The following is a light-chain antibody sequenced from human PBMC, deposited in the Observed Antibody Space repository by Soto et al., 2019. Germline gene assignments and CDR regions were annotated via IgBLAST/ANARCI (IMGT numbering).Light chain of an antibody. CDR1: SSDVGGYNY. CDR3: SSYTSSSTLGV. Sequence: QSALTQPASVSGFPGQSSTISCTGTSSDVGGYNYVSWYQQHPGKAPKLMIYDVSNRPSGVSNRFSGSKSGNTASLTISGLQAEDEADYYCSSYTSSSTLGVFGEGTKLTVL. J-gene: IGLJ2*01. CDR2: DVS. V-gene: IGLV2-14*01.